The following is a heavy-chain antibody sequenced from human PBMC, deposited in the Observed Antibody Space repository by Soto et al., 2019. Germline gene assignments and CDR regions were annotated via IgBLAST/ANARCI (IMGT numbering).Heavy chain of an antibody. J-gene: IGHJ5*02. V-gene: IGHV4-59*01. CDR3: ARDDPFDP. CDR1: GGAFRSYF. Sequence: QVRLRDSGPQVVKPSSTLSLNCNVSGGAFRSYFWSWIRQSPGKGLEWIGNIHSSGRSNYNPSFTSRVSMSIDPCKNQFSVRLTSVTPADTAVYYCARDDPFDPWGQGILVTVSS. CDR2: IHSSGRS.